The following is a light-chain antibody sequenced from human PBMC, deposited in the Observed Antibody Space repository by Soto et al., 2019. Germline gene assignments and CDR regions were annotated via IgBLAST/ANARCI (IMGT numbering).Light chain of an antibody. CDR3: QQYGRSSWT. CDR1: QSVSSSY. J-gene: IGKJ1*01. V-gene: IGKV3-20*01. Sequence: EIVLTQSPGTLSLSPGERATLSCRASQSVSSSYLAWYQQKSGQAPRLLIYGASNRAIGIPDRFSGSGSGTDFTLTISRLEPEDFAVYYCQQYGRSSWTFGQGTKVEIK. CDR2: GAS.